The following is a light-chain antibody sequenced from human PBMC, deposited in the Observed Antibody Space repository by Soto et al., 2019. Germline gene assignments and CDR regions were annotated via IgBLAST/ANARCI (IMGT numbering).Light chain of an antibody. V-gene: IGLV2-11*01. CDR3: CSFAGSYTFWV. CDR2: EVN. CDR1: SSDVGDYNY. J-gene: IGLJ3*02. Sequence: QSALTQPRSVSGSPGQSVTISCTGTSSDVGDYNYVSWYQQYPGKAPKLVIYEVNKRPSGVPDRFSGSKSGNTASLTISGLQAEDEADYYCCSFAGSYTFWVFGRGTKLTVL.